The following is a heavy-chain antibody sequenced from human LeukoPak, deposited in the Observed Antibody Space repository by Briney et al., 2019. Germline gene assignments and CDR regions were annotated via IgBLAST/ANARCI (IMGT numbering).Heavy chain of an antibody. Sequence: GGSLRLSCSAYGFTFSSSWMSWVRQAPGKGVEWVDNIKQDGSEKYYVDSVKGRFTISRDNAKNSLYLQMNSLRAEDTAVYYCARNLNYYDSSGTPGYWGQGTLVTVSS. V-gene: IGHV3-7*01. D-gene: IGHD3-22*01. CDR2: IKQDGSEK. J-gene: IGHJ4*02. CDR3: ARNLNYYDSSGTPGY. CDR1: GFTFSSSW.